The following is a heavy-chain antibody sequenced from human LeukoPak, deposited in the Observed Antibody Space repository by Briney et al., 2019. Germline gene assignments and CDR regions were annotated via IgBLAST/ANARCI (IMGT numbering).Heavy chain of an antibody. CDR3: AKDLGGSGSLYYFDY. J-gene: IGHJ4*02. CDR1: GFTFSSYG. Sequence: QPGGSLRLSCAASGFTFSSYGMHWVRQAPGKGLEWVAVISYDGSNKYYADSVKGRFTISRDNSKNTLYLQMNSLRAEDTAVYYCAKDLGGSGSLYYFDYWGQGTLVTVSS. D-gene: IGHD3-10*01. V-gene: IGHV3-30*18. CDR2: ISYDGSNK.